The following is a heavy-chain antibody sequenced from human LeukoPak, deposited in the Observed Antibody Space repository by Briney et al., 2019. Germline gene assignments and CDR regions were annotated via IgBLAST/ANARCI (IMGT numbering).Heavy chain of an antibody. CDR2: INPNSGGT. Sequence: ASVKVSCKASGYTFTGYYMHWVRQAPGQGLEWMGRINPNSGGTNYAQKFQGRVTMTRDTPISTAYMELSRLRSDDTAVYYCAREGYCSGGSCYSGAGVTYGDIDYWGQGTLVTVSS. V-gene: IGHV1-2*06. CDR1: GYTFTGYY. D-gene: IGHD2-15*01. J-gene: IGHJ4*02. CDR3: AREGYCSGGSCYSGAGVTYGDIDY.